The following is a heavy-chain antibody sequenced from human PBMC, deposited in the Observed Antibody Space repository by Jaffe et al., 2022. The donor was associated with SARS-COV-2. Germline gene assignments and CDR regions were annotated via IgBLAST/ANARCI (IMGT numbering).Heavy chain of an antibody. V-gene: IGHV3-9*01. CDR1: GFTFDDYA. CDR3: AKDADSSSWYYFDY. D-gene: IGHD6-13*01. J-gene: IGHJ4*02. Sequence: EVQLVESGGGLVQPGRSLRLSCAASGFTFDDYAMHWVRQAPGKGLEWVSGISWNSGSIGYADSVKGRFTISRDNAKNSLYLQMNSLRAEDTALYYCAKDADSSSWYYFDYWGQGTLVTVSS. CDR2: ISWNSGSI.